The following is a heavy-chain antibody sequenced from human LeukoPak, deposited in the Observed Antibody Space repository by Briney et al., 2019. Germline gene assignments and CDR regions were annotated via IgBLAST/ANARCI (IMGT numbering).Heavy chain of an antibody. J-gene: IGHJ4*02. CDR3: ARTQQLVVEY. V-gene: IGHV1-2*02. D-gene: IGHD6-13*01. Sequence: ASVKVSCKASGYTFSGYYIHWVRQAPGQGLEWMGWINPNNGGTNYAQKFQGRVTLTRDTSISTAYMELSRLRSDDTAVYYCARTQQLVVEYWGQGTLVTVSS. CDR1: GYTFSGYY. CDR2: INPNNGGT.